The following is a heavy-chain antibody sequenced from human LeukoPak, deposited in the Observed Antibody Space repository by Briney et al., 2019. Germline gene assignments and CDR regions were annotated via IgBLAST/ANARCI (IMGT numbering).Heavy chain of an antibody. CDR2: INPSGGST. J-gene: IGHJ6*03. CDR3: AGEIGSGADYYYYMDV. D-gene: IGHD3-10*01. V-gene: IGHV1-46*01. Sequence: ASVTVSCKASGYTFTSYYMHWVRQAPGQGLEWMGIINPSGGSTSYAQKFQGRVTMTRDTSTSTVYMELSSLRSEDTAVYYCAGEIGSGADYYYYMDVWGKGTTVTVSS. CDR1: GYTFTSYY.